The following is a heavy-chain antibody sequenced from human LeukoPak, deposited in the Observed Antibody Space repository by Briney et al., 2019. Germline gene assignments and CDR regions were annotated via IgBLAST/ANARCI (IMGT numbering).Heavy chain of an antibody. V-gene: IGHV3-23*01. D-gene: IGHD6-13*01. CDR2: LSGSGITT. CDR1: GFTFSNSA. CDR3: AKVSGGSSSWSGKYYFDY. J-gene: IGHJ4*02. Sequence: GGSLRLSCAASGFTFSNSAMSWVRQAPGKGLEWVSTLSGSGITTYYADSVKGRFTISRDNSKNTLYLQMNSLRAEDTAVYYCAKVSGGSSSWSGKYYFDYWGQGTLVTVSS.